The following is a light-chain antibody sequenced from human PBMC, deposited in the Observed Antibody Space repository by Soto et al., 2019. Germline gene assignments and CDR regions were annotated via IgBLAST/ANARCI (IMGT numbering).Light chain of an antibody. Sequence: QSVLTQPASVSGAPGKSITISCTGTSSDVGSYNPVSWYQQHPGKAPKLMIYEVSKRPSGVSNRFSGSKSGNTASLTISGLQAEDEADYYCCSYAGSRTYVFGTGTKVTVL. CDR3: CSYAGSRTYV. V-gene: IGLV2-23*02. CDR1: SSDVGSYNP. J-gene: IGLJ1*01. CDR2: EVS.